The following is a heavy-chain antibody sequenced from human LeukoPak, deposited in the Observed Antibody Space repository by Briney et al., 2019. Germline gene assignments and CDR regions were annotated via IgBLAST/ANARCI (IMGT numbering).Heavy chain of an antibody. Sequence: SETLSLTCTVSGGSISSYYWSWIRQPAGKGLEWIGRIYTSGSTNYNPSLKSRVTMSVDTTKNQSSLKLSAVTAADTAVYYCARDYQQLVPFNYYYYMDVWGKGTTVTISS. D-gene: IGHD6-13*01. CDR1: GGSISSYY. V-gene: IGHV4-4*07. J-gene: IGHJ6*03. CDR3: ARDYQQLVPFNYYYYMDV. CDR2: IYTSGST.